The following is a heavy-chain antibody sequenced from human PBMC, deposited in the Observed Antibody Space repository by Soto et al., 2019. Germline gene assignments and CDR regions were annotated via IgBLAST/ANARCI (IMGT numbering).Heavy chain of an antibody. Sequence: PGGSLRLSCAASGFTFSSYGMHWVRQAPGKGLEWVAVIWYDGSNKYYADSVKGRFTISRDNSKNTLYLQMNSLRAEDTAVYYCASPAQQLGGPPGYWGQGTLVTVSS. J-gene: IGHJ4*02. V-gene: IGHV3-33*01. CDR1: GFTFSSYG. D-gene: IGHD6-13*01. CDR3: ASPAQQLGGPPGY. CDR2: IWYDGSNK.